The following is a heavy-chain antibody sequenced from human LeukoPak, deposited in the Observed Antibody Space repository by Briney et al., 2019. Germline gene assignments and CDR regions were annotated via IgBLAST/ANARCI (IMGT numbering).Heavy chain of an antibody. J-gene: IGHJ3*02. Sequence: GGSLRLSCEASGFTFSSYEMNWVRQAPGKGLEWVGLIKRKTDGGTPDYAAPVKGRFTISRDDSKNTLYLQMNSLKTEDTAAYYCTTESRSDSGWYGAFDIWGQGTMVTVSS. D-gene: IGHD6-19*01. V-gene: IGHV3-15*01. CDR3: TTESRSDSGWYGAFDI. CDR1: GFTFSSYE. CDR2: IKRKTDGGTP.